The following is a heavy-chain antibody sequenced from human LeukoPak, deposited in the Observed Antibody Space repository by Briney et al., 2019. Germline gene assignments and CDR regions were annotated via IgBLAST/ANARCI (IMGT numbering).Heavy chain of an antibody. CDR3: ARGRGYSSSWVDY. CDR2: ITSSSNYI. CDR1: GFTFSIYS. D-gene: IGHD6-13*01. Sequence: GGSLRLSCAASGFTFSIYSMNWVRQAPGKGLEWLSSITSSSNYIYYADSVKGRFTISRDNVQNSLYLQMNSLRAEDTAVYYCARGRGYSSSWVDYWGQGTLVTVSS. J-gene: IGHJ4*02. V-gene: IGHV3-21*01.